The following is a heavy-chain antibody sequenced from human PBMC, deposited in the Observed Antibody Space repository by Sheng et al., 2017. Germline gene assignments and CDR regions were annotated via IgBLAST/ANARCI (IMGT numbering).Heavy chain of an antibody. D-gene: IGHD4-17*01. CDR2: ISYDGSNK. Sequence: QVQLVESGGGVVQPGRSLRLSCAASGFTFSSYAMHWVRQAPGKGLEWVAVISYDGSNKYYADSVKGRFTISRDNSKNTLYLQMNSLRAEDTAVYYCARGGDSRYYYYYYMDVWGKGTTVTVSS. CDR1: GFTFSSYA. CDR3: ARGGDSRYYYYYYMDV. J-gene: IGHJ6*03. V-gene: IGHV3-30-3*01.